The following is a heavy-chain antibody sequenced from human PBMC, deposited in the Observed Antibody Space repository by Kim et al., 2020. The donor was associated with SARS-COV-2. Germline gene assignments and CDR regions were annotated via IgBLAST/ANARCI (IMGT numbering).Heavy chain of an antibody. J-gene: IGHJ5*02. Sequence: AQKRQGRVTMTTDTSTSTAYMELRSLRSDDTAVYYCARNMVRGVGSWFDPWGQGTLVTVSS. V-gene: IGHV1-18*01. CDR3: ARNMVRGVGSWFDP. D-gene: IGHD3-10*01.